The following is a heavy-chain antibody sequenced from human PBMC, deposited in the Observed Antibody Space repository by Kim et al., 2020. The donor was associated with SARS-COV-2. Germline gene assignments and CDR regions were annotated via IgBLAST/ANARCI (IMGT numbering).Heavy chain of an antibody. J-gene: IGHJ3*02. Sequence: YNPSLKGRVTTAVDKSKNQFTLMLSAVTAADTAVYCCARSIVLMADAFDIWGQGTMVTVSS. CDR3: ARSIVLMADAFDI. D-gene: IGHD2-8*01. V-gene: IGHV4-4*01.